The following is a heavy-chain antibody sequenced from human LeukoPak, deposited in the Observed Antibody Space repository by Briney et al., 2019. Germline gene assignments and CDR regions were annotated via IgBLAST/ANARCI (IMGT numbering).Heavy chain of an antibody. J-gene: IGHJ4*02. CDR1: GGSISSGDYY. D-gene: IGHD3-22*01. V-gene: IGHV4-30-4*08. CDR3: ARYHYYDSSGYTYYFDY. CDR2: IYYSGST. Sequence: SETLSLTCTVSGGSISSGDYYWSWIRQPPGKGLEWIGYIYYSGSTYYNPSLKSRVTISVDTSKNQFSLELSSVTAADTAVYYCARYHYYDSSGYTYYFDYWGQGTLVTVSS.